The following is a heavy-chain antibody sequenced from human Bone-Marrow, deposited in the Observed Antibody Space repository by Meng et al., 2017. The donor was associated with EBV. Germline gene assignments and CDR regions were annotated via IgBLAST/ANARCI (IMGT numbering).Heavy chain of an antibody. CDR3: AKDYYYDSSGTSYDY. D-gene: IGHD3-22*01. J-gene: IGHJ4*02. Sequence: QVQLVESGGGVVQPGRSWRLSCAASGFTFSSYAMHWVRQAPGKGLEWVAVISYDGSNKYYADSVKGRFTISRDNSKNTLYLQMNSLRAEDTAVYFCAKDYYYDSSGTSYDYWGRGSLRIVSS. CDR2: ISYDGSNK. CDR1: GFTFSSYA. V-gene: IGHV3-30-3*01.